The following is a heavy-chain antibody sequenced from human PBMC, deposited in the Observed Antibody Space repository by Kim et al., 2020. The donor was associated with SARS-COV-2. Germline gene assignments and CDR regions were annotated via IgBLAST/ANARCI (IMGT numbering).Heavy chain of an antibody. CDR3: AKTAGQYCSGGSCYSGSFDY. D-gene: IGHD2-15*01. Sequence: GGSLRLSCAASGFTFISYGMHWVRQAPGKGLEWVAVIWYDGSNKYYADSVKGRFTISRDNSKNTLYLQMNSLRAEDTAVYYCAKTAGQYCSGGSCYSGSFDYRGQGTLVTVSS. CDR2: IWYDGSNK. J-gene: IGHJ4*02. CDR1: GFTFISYG. V-gene: IGHV3-33*06.